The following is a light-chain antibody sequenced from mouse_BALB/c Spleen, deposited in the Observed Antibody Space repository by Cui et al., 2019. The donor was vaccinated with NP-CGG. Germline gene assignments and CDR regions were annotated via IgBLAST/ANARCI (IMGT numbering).Light chain of an antibody. CDR2: GTN. J-gene: IGLJ1*01. V-gene: IGLV1*01. CDR3: ALWYSNHWV. Sequence: QAVVTLESALTTSPHHLSLKYWDCYNQDYSNWVQEKPDQLFTGLIGGTNNRAPGVPARFSGSLIGDKAALTITGAQTEDEEIYFCALWYSNHWVFGGGTKLTVL. CDR1: WDCYNQDY.